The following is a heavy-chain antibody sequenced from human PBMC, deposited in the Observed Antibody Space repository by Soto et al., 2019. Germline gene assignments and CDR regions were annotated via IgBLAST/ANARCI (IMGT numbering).Heavy chain of an antibody. CDR2: IYYSGST. Sequence: QVHLQESGPGRVKPSQTLSLTCTVSGGSISSGGYYWTWTPQPPGKGLEWIGYIYYSGSTYYNPSLKSRVTISVDTSKNQFSLKLSSVTAADTAVYYCARGTYYYDSSGYRHLDYWGQGTLVTVSS. CDR3: ARGTYYYDSSGYRHLDY. CDR1: GGSISSGGYY. J-gene: IGHJ4*02. V-gene: IGHV4-31*03. D-gene: IGHD3-22*01.